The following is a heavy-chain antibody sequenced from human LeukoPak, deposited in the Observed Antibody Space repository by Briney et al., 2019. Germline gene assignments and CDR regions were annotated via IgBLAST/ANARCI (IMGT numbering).Heavy chain of an antibody. V-gene: IGHV1-24*01. J-gene: IGHJ3*02. D-gene: IGHD3-3*01. CDR3: ATKALELLPDAFDI. CDR2: FDPEDGET. CDR1: GYTLTELS. Sequence: PEASVKVSCKVSGYTLTELSMHWVRQAPGKGLEWMGGFDPEDGETVYAQKFQGRVTMTEDTSTDTAYMELSSLRSEDTAVYYCATKALELLPDAFDIWGQGTMVTVSS.